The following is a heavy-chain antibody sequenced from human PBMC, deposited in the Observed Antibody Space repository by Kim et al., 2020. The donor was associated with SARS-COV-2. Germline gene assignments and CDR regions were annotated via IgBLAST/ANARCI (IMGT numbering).Heavy chain of an antibody. CDR2: ISSSGSTI. CDR1: GFTFSDYY. J-gene: IGHJ6*02. V-gene: IGHV3-11*01. D-gene: IGHD2-15*01. Sequence: GGSLRLSCAASGFTFSDYYMSWIRQAPGKGLEWVSYISSSGSTIYYADSVKGRFTISRDNAKNSLYLQMNSLRAEDTAVYYCARGNLGYCSGGSCTDYYYYYGMDVWGQGTTVTVSS. CDR3: ARGNLGYCSGGSCTDYYYYYGMDV.